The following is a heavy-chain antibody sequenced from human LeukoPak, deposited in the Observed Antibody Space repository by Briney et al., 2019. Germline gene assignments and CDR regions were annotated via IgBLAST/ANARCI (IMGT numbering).Heavy chain of an antibody. CDR3: AADKFGGYCFDY. CDR2: IVVGSGNT. V-gene: IGHV1-58*02. Sequence: GASVKVSCKASGFTFTSSAMQWVRQARGQRLEWIGWIVVGSGNTNYAQKFQERVTITRDMSTSTAYMELSSLRSEDTAVYYCAADKFGGYCFDYWGQGTLVTVSS. CDR1: GFTFTSSA. D-gene: IGHD3-10*01. J-gene: IGHJ4*02.